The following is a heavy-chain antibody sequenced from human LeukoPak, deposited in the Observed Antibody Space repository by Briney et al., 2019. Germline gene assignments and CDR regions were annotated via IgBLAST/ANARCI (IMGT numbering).Heavy chain of an antibody. CDR3: ARGRSSAFDT. CDR2: TYYRSKWYN. J-gene: IGHJ3*02. V-gene: IGHV6-1*01. CDR1: GDSVSTNGVA. Sequence: SQTLSLTCGISGDSVSTNGVAWNWITQSPSRGLEWLGRTYYRSKWYNDYAVSVKSRITINPDTSRNQFSLQLNSVTPEDTAVYYCARGRSSAFDTWGQGTVVTVSS.